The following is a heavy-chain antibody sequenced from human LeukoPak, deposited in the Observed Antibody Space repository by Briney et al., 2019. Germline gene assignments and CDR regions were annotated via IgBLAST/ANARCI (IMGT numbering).Heavy chain of an antibody. CDR3: ARGGYYGSGNDFRFDP. CDR2: IHYTGST. J-gene: IGHJ5*02. CDR1: GGSINSYY. V-gene: IGHV4-59*01. Sequence: PSETLSLTCTVSGGSINSYYWSWIRQPPGKGLECIGYIHYTGSTNYNPSLKSRVTISVDTSKNQFSLKLSSVTAADTAIYYCARGGYYGSGNDFRFDPWGQGTLVTVSS. D-gene: IGHD3-10*01.